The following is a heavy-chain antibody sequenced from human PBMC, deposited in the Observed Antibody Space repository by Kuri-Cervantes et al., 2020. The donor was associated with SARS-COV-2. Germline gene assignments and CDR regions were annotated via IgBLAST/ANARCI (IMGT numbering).Heavy chain of an antibody. Sequence: ASVKVSCKASGYTFNIYDIHRVRQAPGQGLEWMGWISAYNGNTNYAQKLQGRVTMTTDTSTSTAYMELRSLRSDDTAVYYCARVLICGGSCYAFDIWGQGTMVTVSS. J-gene: IGHJ3*02. CDR2: ISAYNGNT. CDR1: GYTFNIYD. V-gene: IGHV1-18*01. CDR3: ARVLICGGSCYAFDI. D-gene: IGHD2-15*01.